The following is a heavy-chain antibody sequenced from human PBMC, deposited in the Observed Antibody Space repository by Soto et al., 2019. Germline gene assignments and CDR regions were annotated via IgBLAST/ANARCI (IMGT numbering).Heavy chain of an antibody. V-gene: IGHV3-33*01. CDR1: GFTFSSYG. D-gene: IGHD1-7*01. CDR3: ARSLAGITGTTLDY. Sequence: GGSLRLSCAASGFTFSSYGMHWVRQAPGKGLEWVAVIWYDGSNKYYADSEKGRFTISRDNSKNTLYLQMNSLRAEDTAVYYCARSLAGITGTTLDYWGQGTLVTVSS. J-gene: IGHJ4*02. CDR2: IWYDGSNK.